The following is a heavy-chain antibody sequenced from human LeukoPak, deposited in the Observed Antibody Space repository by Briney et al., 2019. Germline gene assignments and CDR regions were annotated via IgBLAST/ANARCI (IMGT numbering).Heavy chain of an antibody. V-gene: IGHV3-30*03. CDR1: GFTFSSYG. CDR3: ATSRTGAPSD. D-gene: IGHD1-1*01. Sequence: GGSLRLSCAASGFTFSSYGMHWVRQAPGKGLEWVAVISYDGSNKYYADSVKGRFTISRDNAKNTLYLQMNSLRAEDTAVYYCATSRTGAPSDWGQGALVTVSS. CDR2: ISYDGSNK. J-gene: IGHJ4*01.